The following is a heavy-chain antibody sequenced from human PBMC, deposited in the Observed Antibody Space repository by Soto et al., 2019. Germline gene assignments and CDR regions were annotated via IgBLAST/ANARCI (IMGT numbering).Heavy chain of an antibody. CDR2: ISSSSSTI. J-gene: IGHJ4*02. CDR1: GFPFSSFS. CDR3: ARESPPVEYDYGDYDADY. V-gene: IGHV3-48*01. D-gene: IGHD4-17*01. Sequence: EVQLVESGGGLVQPGGSLRLSCAASGFPFSSFSMNWVRQAPGKGLEWVSYISSSSSTIYYAESVKGRFTISRDNAKNSLYLQMNSRRAEDTAVYYCARESPPVEYDYGDYDADYWGQGTLVTVSS.